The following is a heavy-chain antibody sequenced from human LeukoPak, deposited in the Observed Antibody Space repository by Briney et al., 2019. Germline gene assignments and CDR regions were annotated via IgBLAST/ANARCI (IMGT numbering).Heavy chain of an antibody. Sequence: SETLSLTCTVSGGSIISYYWSWIRQPPGKGLEWIGNIFYSGSPNYNPSLKSRVTISVDTSKNQFSLKLSSVTAADTAVYYCSRRSGNNWLGDYFDYWGQGTLVTVSS. J-gene: IGHJ4*02. V-gene: IGHV4-59*08. CDR1: GGSIISYY. CDR2: IFYSGSP. D-gene: IGHD1-1*01. CDR3: SRRSGNNWLGDYFDY.